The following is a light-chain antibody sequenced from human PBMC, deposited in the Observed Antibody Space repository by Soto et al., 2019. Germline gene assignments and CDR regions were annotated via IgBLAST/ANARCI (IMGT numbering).Light chain of an antibody. J-gene: IGKJ3*01. CDR3: QHRNNRQVS. CDR2: DAS. CDR1: QSVNNY. Sequence: EIVLTQSPATLSLSPGERATLSCRASQSVNNYLAWYQQRPGQAPRLLIYDASNRATGIPARFSGSGSGTDFTLTISSLEPEDFAVYYCQHRNNRQVSFGPGTKVDIK. V-gene: IGKV3-11*01.